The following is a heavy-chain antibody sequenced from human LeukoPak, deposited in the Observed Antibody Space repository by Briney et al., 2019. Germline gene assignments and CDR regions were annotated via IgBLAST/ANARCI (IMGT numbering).Heavy chain of an antibody. CDR3: ARGGYAFWIVYAPVYY. CDR2: IYYSGST. Sequence: SETLSLTCTASGVSISSYYWSWVRQPPGKGLEWVGYIYYSGSTNYTPSRNSQVTISVHTSKSQFSLKLASVTAADTALYYFARGGYAFWIVYAPVYYWGQGTLVSVSS. D-gene: IGHD3-3*01. V-gene: IGHV4-59*01. J-gene: IGHJ4*02. CDR1: GVSISSYY.